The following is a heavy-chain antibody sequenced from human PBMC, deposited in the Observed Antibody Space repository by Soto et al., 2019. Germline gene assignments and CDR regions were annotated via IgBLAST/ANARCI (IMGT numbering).Heavy chain of an antibody. CDR2: ISSSGSTI. CDR3: ARDSAVGATYYYYGMDV. Sequence: GSLRLSCAASGFTFSDYYMSWIRQAPGKGLEWVSYISSSGSTIYYADSVKGRFTISRDNAKNSLYLQMNSLRAEDTAVYYCARDSAVGATYYYYGMDVWGQGTTVTVSS. D-gene: IGHD1-26*01. CDR1: GFTFSDYY. J-gene: IGHJ6*02. V-gene: IGHV3-11*01.